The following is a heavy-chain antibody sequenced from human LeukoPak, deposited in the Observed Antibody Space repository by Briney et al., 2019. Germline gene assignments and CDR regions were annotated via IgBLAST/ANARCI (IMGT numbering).Heavy chain of an antibody. CDR3: AEHYGDYGGFDP. CDR1: GGTFSSYA. Sequence: GSSVKVSCKASGGTFSSYAISWVRQAPGQGLEWMGRIIPILGIANYAQKFQGRVTITADKSTSTAYMELSSLRSEDTAVYYCAEHYGDYGGFDPWGQGTLVTVSS. CDR2: IIPILGIA. D-gene: IGHD4-17*01. V-gene: IGHV1-69*04. J-gene: IGHJ5*02.